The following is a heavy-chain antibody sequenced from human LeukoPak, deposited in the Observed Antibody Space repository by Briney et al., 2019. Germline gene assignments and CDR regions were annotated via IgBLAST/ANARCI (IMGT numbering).Heavy chain of an antibody. J-gene: IGHJ2*01. CDR2: IGTAGDT. CDR1: GFTFSSYD. V-gene: IGHV3-13*01. Sequence: GGSLRLSCAASGFTFSSYDMHWVRQATGKGLEWVSAIGTAGDTYYPGSVKGRFTISRENAKNSLYLQMNSLRAGDTAVYYCARARGGLYCSGGSCYRGWYFDLWGRGTLVTVSS. CDR3: ARARGGLYCSGGSCYRGWYFDL. D-gene: IGHD2-15*01.